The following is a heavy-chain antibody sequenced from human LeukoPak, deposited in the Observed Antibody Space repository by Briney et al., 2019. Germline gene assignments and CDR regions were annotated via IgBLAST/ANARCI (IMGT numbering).Heavy chain of an antibody. CDR2: ISSSSTYI. J-gene: IGHJ4*02. CDR3: ARGGTYYYDSSGYYGDFDY. CDR1: GFTFDDYG. D-gene: IGHD3-22*01. Sequence: GSLRLSCAASGFTFDDYGMNWVRQAPGKGLEWVSSISSSSTYIYYTDSVKGRFTISRDNAKNSLYLQMNSLRAEDTAVYYCARGGTYYYDSSGYYGDFDYWGQGTLVTVSS. V-gene: IGHV3-21*01.